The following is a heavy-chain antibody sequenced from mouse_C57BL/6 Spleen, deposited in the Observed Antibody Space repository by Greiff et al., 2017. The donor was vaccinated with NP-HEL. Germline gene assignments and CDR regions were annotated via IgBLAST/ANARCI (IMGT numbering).Heavy chain of an antibody. CDR1: GFSLTSYA. J-gene: IGHJ4*01. V-gene: IGHV2-9-1*01. Sequence: VKLVESGPGLVAPSQSLSITCTVSGFSLTSYALSWVRQPPGKGLEWLGVIWTGGGTNYNSALKSRLSISKDNSKSQVFLKMNSLQTDDTARYYCARKQGSNSYYYAMDDWGQGTSVTVSS. D-gene: IGHD2-5*01. CDR2: IWTGGGT. CDR3: ARKQGSNSYYYAMDD.